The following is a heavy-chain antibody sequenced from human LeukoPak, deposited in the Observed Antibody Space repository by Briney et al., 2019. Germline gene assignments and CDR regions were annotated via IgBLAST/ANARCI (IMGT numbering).Heavy chain of an antibody. V-gene: IGHV3-30*18. J-gene: IGHJ4*02. CDR2: ISYDGGNK. D-gene: IGHD3-10*01. Sequence: GGSLRLSCAASGFTFSDYGMHWVRQAPGKGLEWVALISYDGGNKFYADSVRDRFTISRDNSKDTLFLQMNSLRIEDTAVYYCAKVFEVRGARRPKDYWGQGTLVIVSS. CDR1: GFTFSDYG. CDR3: AKVFEVRGARRPKDY.